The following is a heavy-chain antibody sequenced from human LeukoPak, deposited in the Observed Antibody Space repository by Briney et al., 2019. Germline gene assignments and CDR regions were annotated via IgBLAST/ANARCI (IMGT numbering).Heavy chain of an antibody. CDR1: GGSFSGYY. CDR2: INHSGST. Sequence: KPSETLSLTCAVYGGSFSGYYWSWLRQPPGKGLEWIGEINHSGSTNYNPSLKSRVTISVDTSKNQFSLKLSSVTAADTAVYYCARGQRRYCSSTSCYNNWFDPWGQGTLVTVSS. CDR3: ARGQRRYCSSTSCYNNWFDP. V-gene: IGHV4-34*01. J-gene: IGHJ5*02. D-gene: IGHD2-2*02.